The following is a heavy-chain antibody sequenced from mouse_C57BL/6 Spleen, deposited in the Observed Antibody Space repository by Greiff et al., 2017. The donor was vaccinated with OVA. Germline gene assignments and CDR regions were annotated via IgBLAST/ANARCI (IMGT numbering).Heavy chain of an antibody. V-gene: IGHV1-53*01. CDR1: GYTFTSYW. D-gene: IGHD2-3*01. Sequence: QVQLQQPGTELVKPGASVKLPCKASGYTFTSYWMHWVKQRPGQGLEWIGNINPSNGGTNYNEKFKSKATLTVDKSSSTAYMQLSSLTSEDSAVYYCARDGYDGTYAMDYWGQGTSVTVSS. CDR3: ARDGYDGTYAMDY. CDR2: INPSNGGT. J-gene: IGHJ4*01.